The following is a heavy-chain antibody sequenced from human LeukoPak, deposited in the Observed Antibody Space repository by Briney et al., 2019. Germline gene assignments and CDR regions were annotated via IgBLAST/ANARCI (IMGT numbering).Heavy chain of an antibody. J-gene: IGHJ4*02. Sequence: PGGSLRLSCAASGFTFSNYGMHWVRQAPGKGLEWVAFIRYDGSNKYYADSVKGRFTISRDNSKNTQYLQMNSLRAEDTAVYYCAKYDYLVREGSSGFDYWGQGTLVTVSS. CDR2: IRYDGSNK. CDR1: GFTFSNYG. V-gene: IGHV3-30*02. D-gene: IGHD3-16*01. CDR3: AKYDYLVREGSSGFDY.